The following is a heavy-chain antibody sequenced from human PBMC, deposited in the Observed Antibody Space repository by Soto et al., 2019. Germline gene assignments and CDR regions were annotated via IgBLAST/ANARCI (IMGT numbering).Heavy chain of an antibody. CDR3: APDRRGAAAFNYYGMDV. CDR1: GFTFSSYS. D-gene: IGHD6-13*01. V-gene: IGHV3-48*02. J-gene: IGHJ6*02. Sequence: EVQLVESGGGLVQPGGSLRLSCAASGFTFSSYSMNWVRQPPGNALEWVSYISSSSSTIYYADSVKGRFTISRDTAKNSLYLERNSRRDEDTAVYYCAPDRRGAAAFNYYGMDVWGQGTTVTVSS. CDR2: ISSSSSTI.